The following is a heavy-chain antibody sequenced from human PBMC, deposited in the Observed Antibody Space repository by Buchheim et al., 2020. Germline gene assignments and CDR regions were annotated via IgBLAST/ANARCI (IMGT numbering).Heavy chain of an antibody. Sequence: EVQLVQSGAEVKKAGESLRISCKGSGYSFTTYWIGWVRQMPGKGLEWMGIIYPHDSDTRYSPSFQGQVTISADKSINTAYLQWSSLKASDTAMYYCARQESITMIVARNAFDIWGQGT. CDR3: ARQESITMIVARNAFDI. V-gene: IGHV5-51*01. CDR2: IYPHDSDT. J-gene: IGHJ3*02. D-gene: IGHD3-22*01. CDR1: GYSFTTYW.